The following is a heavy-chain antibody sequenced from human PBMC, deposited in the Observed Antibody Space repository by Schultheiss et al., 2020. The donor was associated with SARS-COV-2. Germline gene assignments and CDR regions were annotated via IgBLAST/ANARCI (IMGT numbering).Heavy chain of an antibody. D-gene: IGHD3-3*01. J-gene: IGHJ5*02. V-gene: IGHV3-15*01. CDR3: VKDLDQDFWSGYDR. Sequence: GGSLRLSCAASGFTFSNAWMSWVRQAPGKGLEWVGRIKSKTDGGTTDYAAPVKGRFTISRDDSKNTLYLQMNSLKTEDTAVYYCVKDLDQDFWSGYDRWGQGTLVTVSS. CDR2: IKSKTDGGTT. CDR1: GFTFSNAW.